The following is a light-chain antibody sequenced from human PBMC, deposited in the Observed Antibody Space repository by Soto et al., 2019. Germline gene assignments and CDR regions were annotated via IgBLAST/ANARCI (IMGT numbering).Light chain of an antibody. J-gene: IGKJ2*01. CDR1: QSXGXX. CDR2: NTT. CDR3: XHRSSWMYT. Sequence: FVLTQSPATLSLSPGERATLSCRASQSXGXXVAGHQLKRGETPRLLIYNTTNRATGIPARFSGSGSGTDXXXTIXXLXPEDSAVYXCXHRSSWMYTFGQGTKLEI. V-gene: IGKV3-11*01.